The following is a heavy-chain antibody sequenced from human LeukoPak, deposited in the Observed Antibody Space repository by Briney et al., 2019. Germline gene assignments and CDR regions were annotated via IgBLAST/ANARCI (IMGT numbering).Heavy chain of an antibody. J-gene: IGHJ4*02. Sequence: SETLSLTCSVSGGSLSSSSYQWRWIRQPPGKGLEWIGSIFYSGSTFYNPSLKSRVTMSVDTSKNQFSLRLSSVTAADTAVYYCARTPIPQYSSGWSTSYYFDYWGQGTLVTVSS. CDR3: ARTPIPQYSSGWSTSYYFDY. CDR1: GGSLSSSSYQ. D-gene: IGHD6-19*01. V-gene: IGHV4-39*01. CDR2: IFYSGST.